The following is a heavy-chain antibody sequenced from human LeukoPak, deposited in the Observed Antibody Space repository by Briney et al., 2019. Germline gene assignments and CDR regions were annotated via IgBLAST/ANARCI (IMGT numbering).Heavy chain of an antibody. J-gene: IGHJ6*03. CDR1: GYTFTSYH. D-gene: IGHD3-10*01. CDR3: ARVRSSNMDV. CDR2: MSPNSGNT. Sequence: GASVKVSCKASGYTFTSYHINWVRQATGQGLEWMGWMSPNSGNTGYAQKFQGRVTITRNTSISTAYMELSSLRSEDTAVYYCARVRSSNMDVWGKGTTVTVSS. V-gene: IGHV1-8*01.